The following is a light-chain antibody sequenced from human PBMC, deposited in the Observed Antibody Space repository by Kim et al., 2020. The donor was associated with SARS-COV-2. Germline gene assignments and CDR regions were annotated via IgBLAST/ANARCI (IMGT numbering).Light chain of an antibody. Sequence: SPGAGATLSCRASRSIGTNLAWHQQRPGQAPRLLIFGASVRATGVPARFSGSGSGTDFTLTISSLQSEDFGLYYCQQYETWPPYTFGQGTKLEI. V-gene: IGKV3-15*01. CDR3: QQYETWPPYT. CDR1: RSIGTN. CDR2: GAS. J-gene: IGKJ2*01.